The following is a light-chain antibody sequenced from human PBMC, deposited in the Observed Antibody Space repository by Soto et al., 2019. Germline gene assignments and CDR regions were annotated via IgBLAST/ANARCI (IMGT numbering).Light chain of an antibody. CDR1: QSISSW. V-gene: IGKV1-5*01. CDR2: DAS. J-gene: IGKJ1*01. CDR3: QQYNSYWT. Sequence: DIQMTQSPSTLSASVGDRVTITCRASQSISSWLAWYQQKPGKAPKVQIYDASSLESGVPSRFSGSGSGTEFTLTISSLQPDDFATYYCQQYNSYWTFGQGTKVDIK.